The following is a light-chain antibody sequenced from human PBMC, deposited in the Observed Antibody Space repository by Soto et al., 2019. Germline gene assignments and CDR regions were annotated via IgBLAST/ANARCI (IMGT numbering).Light chain of an antibody. J-gene: IGKJ2*01. CDR2: AAS. V-gene: IGKV1-39*01. CDR3: QQSYSFPLT. Sequence: DIQMTQSPSSLSASVGDRVTITCRASQSITTFLNWYQQKPGKAPKLLIYAASSLQSGVPSRFSGRGSGTHFILTISSLQPEDFATYYCQQSYSFPLTFGQGTKLEIK. CDR1: QSITTF.